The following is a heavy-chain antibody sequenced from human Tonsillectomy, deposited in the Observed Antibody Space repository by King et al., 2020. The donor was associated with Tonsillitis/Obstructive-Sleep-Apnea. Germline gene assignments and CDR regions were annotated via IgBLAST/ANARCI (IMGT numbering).Heavy chain of an antibody. D-gene: IGHD2-15*01. CDR3: AGLVGCSGGSCYSGWFDP. V-gene: IGHV4-4*02. Sequence: VQLQESGPGLVKPSGTLSLTCAVSGGSISSSNWWSWVRQPPGKGLEWIGEIYHSGSTNYNPSLKSRVTISVDKSKNQFSLKLSSVTAADTAVYYCAGLVGCSGGSCYSGWFDPWGQGTLVTVSS. J-gene: IGHJ5*02. CDR1: GGSISSSNW. CDR2: IYHSGST.